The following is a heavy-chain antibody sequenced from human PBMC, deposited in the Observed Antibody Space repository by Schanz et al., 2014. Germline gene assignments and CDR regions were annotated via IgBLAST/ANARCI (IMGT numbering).Heavy chain of an antibody. CDR1: GDSITGVSRY. V-gene: IGHV4-39*01. Sequence: QVQLQESGPGLVKPSETLSLTCSVSGDSITGVSRYWGWIRQPPGKGLEWIASDCISATDYVNESLQRRVSISIGRSKTKLSLRVTSGPAADTAVYFCARHRDEMATVSSPFDYWGQGILVTVSS. J-gene: IGHJ4*02. D-gene: IGHD2-15*01. CDR2: DCISATD. CDR3: ARHRDEMATVSSPFDY.